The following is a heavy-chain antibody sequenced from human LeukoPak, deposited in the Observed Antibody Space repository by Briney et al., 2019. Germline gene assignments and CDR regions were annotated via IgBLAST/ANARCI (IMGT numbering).Heavy chain of an antibody. D-gene: IGHD6-13*01. V-gene: IGHV3-11*01. Sequence: GGSLRLSCAASGFTFSDYYMSWIRQAPGKGLEWVSYISSSGSTIYYADSVKGRFTISRDNAKNSLYLQMNSLRAEDTAVYYCARESLAAASLFDYWGQGTLVTVSS. CDR3: ARESLAAASLFDY. CDR2: ISSSGSTI. CDR1: GFTFSDYY. J-gene: IGHJ4*02.